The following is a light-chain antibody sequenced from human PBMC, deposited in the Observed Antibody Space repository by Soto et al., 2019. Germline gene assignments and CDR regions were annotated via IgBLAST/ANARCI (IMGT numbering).Light chain of an antibody. CDR3: CTYAGSYTFVV. CDR2: DVS. V-gene: IGLV2-11*01. CDR1: SSDVGGYNY. J-gene: IGLJ1*01. Sequence: QSALTQPRSVSGSPGQSVTLSCTGTSSDVGGYNYVSWYQQHPGKAPKLMIYDVSKRPSGVPDRFSGSKSGNTASLTISGLQAEDEADYYCCTYAGSYTFVVFGTGTKVTV.